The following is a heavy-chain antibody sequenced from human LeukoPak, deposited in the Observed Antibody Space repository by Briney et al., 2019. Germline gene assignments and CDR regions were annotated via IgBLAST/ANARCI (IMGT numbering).Heavy chain of an antibody. D-gene: IGHD3-22*01. CDR1: GGSISSYC. CDR2: IYYSGST. Sequence: SEALSLTCTVSGGSISSYCWSWIRQPPGKGLEWIGYIYYSGSTNYNPSLKSRVTISVDTSKNQFSLKLSSVTAADTAVYYCARGTMTSDYWGQGTLVTVSS. V-gene: IGHV4-59*01. J-gene: IGHJ4*02. CDR3: ARGTMTSDY.